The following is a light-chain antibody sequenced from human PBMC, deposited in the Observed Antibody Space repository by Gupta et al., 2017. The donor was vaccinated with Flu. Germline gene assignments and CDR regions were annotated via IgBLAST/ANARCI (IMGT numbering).Light chain of an antibody. CDR3: QSYDSNLSAWV. Sequence: QSVLTQSPSVSGAPGQGVTISCSGSNSNIGAGYDVNWYQQRPGTAPKRLIYGDRSRPSGVPQRFSGSKSGTSASLAITGLQADDEADYYCQSYDSNLSAWVFGGGTKLTVL. CDR1: NSNIGAGYD. CDR2: GDR. J-gene: IGLJ2*01. V-gene: IGLV1-40*01.